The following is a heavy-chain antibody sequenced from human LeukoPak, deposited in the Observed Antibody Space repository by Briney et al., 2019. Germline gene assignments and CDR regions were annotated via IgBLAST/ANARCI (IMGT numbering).Heavy chain of an antibody. CDR3: ASIVVVVAATDDG. Sequence: GGPLRLSCAASGFTFSSYAMSWVRQAPGKGLEWVSAISGSGGSTYYADSVKGRFTISRDNSKNTLYLQMNSLRAEDTAVYYCASIVVVVAATDDGWGQGTLVTVSS. J-gene: IGHJ4*02. V-gene: IGHV3-23*01. D-gene: IGHD2-15*01. CDR1: GFTFSSYA. CDR2: ISGSGGST.